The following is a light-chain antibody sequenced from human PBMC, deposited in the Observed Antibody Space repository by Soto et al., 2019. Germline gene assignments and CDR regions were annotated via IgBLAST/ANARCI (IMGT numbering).Light chain of an antibody. CDR3: QQRSNWPSLT. J-gene: IGKJ4*01. CDR2: DAS. Sequence: EIVLTQSPATLSVSPWERATLSCSASQSVSSNLAWYQQKPGQAPRLLISDASNRATGIPARFSGSGSETDFTLTISSLEPEDSAVYYCQQRSNWPSLTFGGGTKVDIK. V-gene: IGKV3-11*01. CDR1: QSVSSN.